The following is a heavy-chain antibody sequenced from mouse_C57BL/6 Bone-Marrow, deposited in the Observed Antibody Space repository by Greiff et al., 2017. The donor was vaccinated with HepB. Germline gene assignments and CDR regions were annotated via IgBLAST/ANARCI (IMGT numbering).Heavy chain of an antibody. V-gene: IGHV3-6*01. CDR2: ISYDGSN. CDR3: AREEVYYYGSSSFFDY. J-gene: IGHJ2*01. CDR1: GYSITSGYY. D-gene: IGHD1-1*01. Sequence: ESGPGLVKPSQSLSLTCSVTGYSITSGYYWNWIRQFPGNKLEWMGYISYDGSNNYNPSLKNRISITRDTSKNQVFLKLNSVTTEDTATYYCAREEVYYYGSSSFFDYWGQGTTLTVSS.